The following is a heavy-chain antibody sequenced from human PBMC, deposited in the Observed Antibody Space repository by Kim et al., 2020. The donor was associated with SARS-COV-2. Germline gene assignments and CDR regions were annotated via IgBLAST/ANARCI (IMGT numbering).Heavy chain of an antibody. Sequence: GSLRLSCAASGFTFTNYAMGWVRRTPEKGLEWVSAISGGGGSTKYADSVEGRFIISRDNSKNTLYLQMNSLRADDTAVYYCAKDSVPSIYYFYYMDLWG. V-gene: IGHV3-23*01. D-gene: IGHD3-10*01. CDR2: ISGGGGST. CDR1: GFTFTNYA. CDR3: AKDSVPSIYYFYYMDL. J-gene: IGHJ6*03.